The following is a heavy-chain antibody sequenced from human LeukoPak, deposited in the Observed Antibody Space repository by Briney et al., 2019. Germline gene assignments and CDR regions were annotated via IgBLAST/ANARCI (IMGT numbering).Heavy chain of an antibody. D-gene: IGHD3-10*01. CDR3: ARGHTMVRGVTPFDY. J-gene: IGHJ4*02. CDR2: ISSSSSYI. V-gene: IGHV3-21*01. Sequence: GGSLRLSCAASGFTFSSYSMNWVRQAPGKGLEWVSSISSSSSYIYYADSVKGRFTISGDNAKNSLYLQMNSLRAEDAAVYYCARGHTMVRGVTPFDYWGQGTLVTVSS. CDR1: GFTFSSYS.